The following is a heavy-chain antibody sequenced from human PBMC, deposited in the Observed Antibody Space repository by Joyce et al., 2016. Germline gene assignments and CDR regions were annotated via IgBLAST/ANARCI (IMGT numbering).Heavy chain of an antibody. CDR3: AKVRGGPADY. J-gene: IGHJ4*02. D-gene: IGHD2-15*01. Sequence: EVRLVESGGGLVKPGGSLRLSCAASGFSFKTYNMIWVRQAPGRGLEWVSSISTASSYIYYADSVKGRFTISRDNAKNSLFLQMSSLRAEDTGVYYCAKVRGGPADYWGLGTLVTVSS. V-gene: IGHV3-21*01. CDR2: ISTASSYI. CDR1: GFSFKTYN.